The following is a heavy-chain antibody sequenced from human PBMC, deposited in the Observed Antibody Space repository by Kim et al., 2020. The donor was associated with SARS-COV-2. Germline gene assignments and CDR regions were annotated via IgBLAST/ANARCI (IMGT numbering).Heavy chain of an antibody. Sequence: GGSLRLSCAASGFTFSSYAMSWVRQAPGKGLEWVSVIYSGGSSTYYADSVKGRFTISRDNSKNTLYLQMNSLRAEDTAVYYCTSHTISVDEDAFDIWGQGTMVTVSS. CDR1: GFTFSSYA. V-gene: IGHV3-23*03. CDR3: TSHTISVDEDAFDI. CDR2: IYSGGSST. D-gene: IGHD6-19*01. J-gene: IGHJ3*02.